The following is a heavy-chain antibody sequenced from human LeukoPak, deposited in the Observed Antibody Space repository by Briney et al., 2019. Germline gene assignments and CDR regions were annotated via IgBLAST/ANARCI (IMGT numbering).Heavy chain of an antibody. D-gene: IGHD6-19*01. J-gene: IGHJ4*02. CDR1: RFTFSSYA. CDR3: TKARYSNAWDYSDY. Sequence: PGGSLRLSCVASRFTFSSYAMNWVRQAPGKGLEWVSGISSSGSASYYADSVKGRFTISRDNSRNTLYLQMNNLSADDTAVYYCTKARYSNAWDYSDYWGQGTLVTVSS. CDR2: ISSSGSAS. V-gene: IGHV3-23*01.